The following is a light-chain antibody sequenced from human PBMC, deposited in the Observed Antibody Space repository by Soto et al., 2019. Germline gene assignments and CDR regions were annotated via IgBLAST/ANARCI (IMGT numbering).Light chain of an antibody. Sequence: DIQMTQSPSPLSASVGDRVTITCRASQSISNWLAWYQQKPGKAPKLLIYKTSNLDSGVPSRFSGSGSGTEFTLTISSLQPDDFATYYCQHYNSYSEAFCQRAKVDIK. CDR1: QSISNW. J-gene: IGKJ1*01. V-gene: IGKV1-5*03. CDR3: QHYNSYSEA. CDR2: KTS.